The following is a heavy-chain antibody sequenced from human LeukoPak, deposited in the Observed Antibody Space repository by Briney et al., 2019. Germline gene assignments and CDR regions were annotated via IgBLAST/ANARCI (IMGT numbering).Heavy chain of an antibody. CDR2: IGGSGSSA. CDR1: GFTFSSYA. Sequence: QAGGSLRLSCAASGFTFSSYAMSWVRQAPGKGLEWVSAIGGSGSSAYQADSVKGRFTISRDNAKNTLYLQMNSLRVEDTAVYYCARGRITSSWYYFDYWGQGTLVTVSS. J-gene: IGHJ4*02. D-gene: IGHD6-13*01. CDR3: ARGRITSSWYYFDY. V-gene: IGHV3-23*01.